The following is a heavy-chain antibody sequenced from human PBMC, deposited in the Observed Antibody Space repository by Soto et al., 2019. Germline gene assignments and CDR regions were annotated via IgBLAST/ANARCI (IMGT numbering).Heavy chain of an antibody. CDR2: IIPILGIA. J-gene: IGHJ4*02. CDR1: GGTFSSYT. D-gene: IGHD3-22*01. V-gene: IGHV1-69*04. CDR3: AREIGPDYYDSSGYKSTAYYFDY. Sequence: GASVKVSCKASGGTFSSYTISWVRQAPGQGLEWMGRIIPILGIANYAQKFQGRVTITADKSTSTAYMELSSLRSEDTAVYYCAREIGPDYYDSSGYKSTAYYFDYWGQGTLVTVSS.